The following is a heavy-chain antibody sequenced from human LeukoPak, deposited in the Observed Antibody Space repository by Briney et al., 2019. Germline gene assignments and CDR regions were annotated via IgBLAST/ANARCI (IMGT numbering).Heavy chain of an antibody. CDR1: GASISSYY. V-gene: IGHV4-59*08. D-gene: IGHD1-1*01. CDR2: ISNSGST. J-gene: IGHJ4*02. Sequence: SETLSLTCSVSGASISSYYWSWMRQPPGKGLEWIGYISNSGSTNYNPSLKSRVTISVDTSKNQFSLNLNSMTAADTAVYFCARHYWIDPFDYWGQGTLVTVSS. CDR3: ARHYWIDPFDY.